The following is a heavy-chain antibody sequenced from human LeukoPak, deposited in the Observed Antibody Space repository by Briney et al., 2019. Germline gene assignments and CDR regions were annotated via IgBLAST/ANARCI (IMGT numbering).Heavy chain of an antibody. CDR2: INHSGST. CDR1: GGSFSGYY. J-gene: IGHJ4*02. D-gene: IGHD6-19*01. CDR3: ARNVASGQWLVPYYFDY. V-gene: IGHV4-34*01. Sequence: PSETLSLTCAVYGGSFSGYYWSRIRQPPGKGLEWIGEINHSGSTNYNPSLKSRVTISVDTSKNQFSLKLSSVTAADTAVYYCARNVASGQWLVPYYFDYWGQGTLVTVSS.